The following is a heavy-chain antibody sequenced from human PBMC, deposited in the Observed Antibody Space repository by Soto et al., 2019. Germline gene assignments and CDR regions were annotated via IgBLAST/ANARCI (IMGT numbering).Heavy chain of an antibody. D-gene: IGHD2-21*02. V-gene: IGHV4-39*01. CDR1: GESVSSGCYY. CDR2: IYYSGRT. J-gene: IGHJ4*02. Sequence: PSETLSLTCIVSGESVSSGCYYWGWIRQPPGKGLEWIGSIYYSGRTYYNPSFKGRVTISIDTSKNQFSPKLSSVTATDTAVYYCARQRTTVVTQAYFDHWGQGALVTVSS. CDR3: ARQRTTVVTQAYFDH.